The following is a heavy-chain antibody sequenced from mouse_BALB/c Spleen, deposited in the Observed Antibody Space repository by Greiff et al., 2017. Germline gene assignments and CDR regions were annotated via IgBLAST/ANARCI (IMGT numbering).Heavy chain of an antibody. CDR1: GFTFNTYA. V-gene: IGHV10-1*02. CDR2: IRSKSNNYAT. D-gene: IGHD1-1*02. J-gene: IGHJ4*01. Sequence: EVKLVESGGGLVQPSGSLKLSCAASGFTFNTYAMNWVRQPPGKGLEWVARIRSKSNNYATYYTVSVKDRFTISRDDSQSMLYLQKNNFKTDDTAMDYCDRRYGSAAMDYWGQGTSVTVSS. CDR3: DRRYGSAAMDY.